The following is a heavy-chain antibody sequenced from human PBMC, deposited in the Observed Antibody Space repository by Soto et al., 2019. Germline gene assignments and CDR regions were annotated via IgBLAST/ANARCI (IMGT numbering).Heavy chain of an antibody. V-gene: IGHV4-61*01. D-gene: IGHD2-21*01. Sequence: QVQLQQSGPGLVKPSETLSLTCTVSGGFVSSASYFWSWIRQPPGKEMELIAYVYYTGTTKYSPSRKSRASISRDTSKNQLSLNLSSATTADTAIYYFARMRCGDVPDWFDPWGRGILVTV. CDR1: GGFVSSASYF. CDR2: VYYTGTT. J-gene: IGHJ5*02. CDR3: ARMRCGDVPDWFDP.